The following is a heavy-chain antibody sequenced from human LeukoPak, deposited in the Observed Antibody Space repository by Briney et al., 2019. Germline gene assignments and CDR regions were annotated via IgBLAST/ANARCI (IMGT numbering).Heavy chain of an antibody. Sequence: GGSLRLSCAASGFTFSSYSMNWVRQAPGKGLEWVSSISSSSSYIYYADSVKGRFTISRDNAKNSLYLQMNSLRAEDTAVYYCARDLTYRFVGSGGIWFDPWGQGTLVTVSS. CDR1: GFTFSSYS. CDR3: ARDLTYRFVGSGGIWFDP. CDR2: ISSSSSYI. D-gene: IGHD1-26*01. V-gene: IGHV3-21*01. J-gene: IGHJ5*02.